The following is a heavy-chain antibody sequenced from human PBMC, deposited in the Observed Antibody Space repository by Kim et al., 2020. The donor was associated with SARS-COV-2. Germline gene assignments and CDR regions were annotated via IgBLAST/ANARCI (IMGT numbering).Heavy chain of an antibody. D-gene: IGHD4-17*01. CDR3: AKGGGSWVTTGAEDY. J-gene: IGHJ4*02. Sequence: DSVKGRFTIARDNAKKSLYLQMNSLRAEDTALYYCAKGGGSWVTTGAEDYWGQGTQVTVSS. V-gene: IGHV3-9*01.